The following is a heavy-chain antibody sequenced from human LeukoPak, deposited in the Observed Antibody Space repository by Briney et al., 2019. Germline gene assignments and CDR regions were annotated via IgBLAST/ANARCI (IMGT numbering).Heavy chain of an antibody. J-gene: IGHJ4*02. Sequence: SETLSLTCTVSGGSISSYYWSWIRQPAGKGLEWIGRIYTSGSTNYNPSLKSRVTISVDKSKNQYSLKLSSVTAADTAVYYCARGGRIGYVDYWGQGTLVTVSS. CDR3: ARGGRIGYVDY. V-gene: IGHV4-4*07. D-gene: IGHD3-16*01. CDR1: GGSISSYY. CDR2: IYTSGST.